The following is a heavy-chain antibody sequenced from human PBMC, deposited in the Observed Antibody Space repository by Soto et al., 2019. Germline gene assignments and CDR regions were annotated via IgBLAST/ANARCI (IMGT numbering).Heavy chain of an antibody. V-gene: IGHV4-31*03. CDR3: ALRLGDPGRLYFDY. Sequence: SETLSLTCTVSGGSISSGGYYCSWIRQHPGKGLEWIGYIYYSGSTYYNPSLKSRVSISVDTSKNQFSLKLSSVTAADTAVYYCALRLGDPGRLYFDYWGQGTLVTVS. CDR2: IYYSGST. J-gene: IGHJ4*02. CDR1: GGSISSGGYY. D-gene: IGHD3-16*01.